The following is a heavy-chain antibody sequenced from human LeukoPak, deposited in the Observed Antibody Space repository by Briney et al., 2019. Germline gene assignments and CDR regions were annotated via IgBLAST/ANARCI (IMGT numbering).Heavy chain of an antibody. D-gene: IGHD5-18*01. CDR1: GFTFSSYS. J-gene: IGHJ4*02. CDR3: APQRGFRLLDRYFES. Sequence: PGGSLRLSCAASGFTFSSYSMNWVRQAPGKGLEWVSSISSSSSYIYHADSVKGRLTISRDNAKNSLYLQMNSLRAEDTAVYYCAPQRGFRLLDRYFESWGQGTLVTVSS. CDR2: ISSSSSYI. V-gene: IGHV3-21*01.